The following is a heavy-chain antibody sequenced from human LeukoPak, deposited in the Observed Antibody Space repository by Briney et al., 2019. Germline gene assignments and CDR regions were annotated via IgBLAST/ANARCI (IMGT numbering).Heavy chain of an antibody. D-gene: IGHD6-25*01. CDR2: IWSDGNNK. V-gene: IGHV3-33*06. CDR1: GFTFTTYG. J-gene: IGHJ4*02. Sequence: GRSLRLSCAASGFTFTTYGMHWVRQAPGKGLEWVAVIWSDGNNKFYADSVKGRLTVSRDNSKNTLYLHMNSLRGEDTAVYYCAKAARLGPSHLDYWGRGTLVTVSS. CDR3: AKAARLGPSHLDY.